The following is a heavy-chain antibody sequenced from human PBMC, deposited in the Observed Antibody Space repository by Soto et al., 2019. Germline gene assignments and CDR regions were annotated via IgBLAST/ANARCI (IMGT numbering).Heavy chain of an antibody. CDR1: GFTFSGSA. V-gene: IGHV3-73*01. CDR3: TRPSDYDILTGYYRGDYYYGMDV. J-gene: IGHJ6*02. Sequence: LRLSCAASGFTFSGSAMHWVRQASGKGLEWVGRIRSKANSYATAYAASVKGRFTISRDDSKNTAYLQMNSLKTEDTAVYYCTRPSDYDILTGYYRGDYYYGMDVWGQGTTVTVS. CDR2: IRSKANSYAT. D-gene: IGHD3-9*01.